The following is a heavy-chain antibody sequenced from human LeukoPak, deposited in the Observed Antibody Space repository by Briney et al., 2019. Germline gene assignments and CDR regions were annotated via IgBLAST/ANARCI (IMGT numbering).Heavy chain of an antibody. CDR1: GYTFTSYG. CDR2: ISAYNGNT. D-gene: IGHD3-3*01. Sequence: ASVKVSCKASGYTFTSYGISWVRQAPGRGLEWMGWISAYNGNTNYAQKLQGRVTMTTDTSTSTAYMELRSLRSDDTAVYYCARSSAEAFWSGYRRNYYGMDVWGQGTTVTVSS. CDR3: ARSSAEAFWSGYRRNYYGMDV. J-gene: IGHJ6*02. V-gene: IGHV1-18*01.